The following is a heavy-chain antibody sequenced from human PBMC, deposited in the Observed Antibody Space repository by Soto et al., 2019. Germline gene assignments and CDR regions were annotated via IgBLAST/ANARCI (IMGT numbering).Heavy chain of an antibody. CDR1: GESFSGYY. D-gene: IGHD6-6*01. Sequence: SETLSLTCAVYGESFSGYYWSWIRQPPGKGLEKIGEINHSGSTNYNPSFKSRVTISVDTSKNHFSLKLSSVTAADTAVYYCASLPGYVDSSSSAGYYYYGMDVWGQGTTVTVSS. J-gene: IGHJ6*02. CDR2: INHSGST. V-gene: IGHV4-34*01. CDR3: ASLPGYVDSSSSAGYYYYGMDV.